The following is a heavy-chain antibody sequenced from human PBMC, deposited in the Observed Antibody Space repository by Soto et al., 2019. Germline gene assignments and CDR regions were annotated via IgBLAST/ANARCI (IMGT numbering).Heavy chain of an antibody. D-gene: IGHD2-15*01. J-gene: IGHJ5*02. CDR1: GFTFSSYA. Sequence: GGSLRLSCAASGFTFSSYAMHWVRRAPGKGLEWVAVISYDGSNKYYADSVKGRFTISRDNSKNTLYLQMNSLRAEDTAVYYCARDRDIVVVVAATGSGWFDPWGQGTLVTVSS. V-gene: IGHV3-30-3*01. CDR3: ARDRDIVVVVAATGSGWFDP. CDR2: ISYDGSNK.